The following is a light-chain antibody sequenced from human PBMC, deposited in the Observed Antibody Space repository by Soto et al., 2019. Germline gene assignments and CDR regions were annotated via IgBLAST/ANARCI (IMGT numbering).Light chain of an antibody. V-gene: IGLV2-8*01. J-gene: IGLJ2*01. CDR2: EVS. CDR3: TSYAGSNIPVV. Sequence: QSALTQPPSASGSPRQSVTISCTGTSSDVGGYNFVSWYQQHPGKAPKLMIYEVSKRPSGVPDRFSGSKSGNTASLTVSGLQADDEADYYCTSYAGSNIPVVFGGGTKLTVL. CDR1: SSDVGGYNF.